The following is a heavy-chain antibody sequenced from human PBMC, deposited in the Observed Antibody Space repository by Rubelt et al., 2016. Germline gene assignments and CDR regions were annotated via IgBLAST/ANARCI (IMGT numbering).Heavy chain of an antibody. Sequence: EVQLVQSGAEVKKPGEYLKISCKSSGYSFTTYWIGWVRQMPGKGLEWMAIIYPGDSDTRYSPSFQGQVTISADKSTSTAYLQWRRLCASDTAMYYCARPDSTGWYEYWGQGTLVTVSS. J-gene: IGHJ4*02. CDR1: GYSFTTYW. V-gene: IGHV5-51*01. CDR2: IYPGDSDT. D-gene: IGHD6-19*01. CDR3: ARPDSTGWYEY.